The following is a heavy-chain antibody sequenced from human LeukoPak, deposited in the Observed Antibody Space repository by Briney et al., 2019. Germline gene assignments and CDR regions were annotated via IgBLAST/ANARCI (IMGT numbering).Heavy chain of an antibody. CDR1: GGSFSGYY. J-gene: IGHJ3*02. CDR2: INHSGST. D-gene: IGHD3-10*01. Sequence: SETLSLTCAVYGGSFSGYYWSWIRQPPGKGLEWIGEINHSGSTNYNPSLKRRVTISVDTSKNQFSLKLSSVTAADTAVYYCARVYYDAFDIWGQGTMVTASS. CDR3: ARVYYDAFDI. V-gene: IGHV4-34*01.